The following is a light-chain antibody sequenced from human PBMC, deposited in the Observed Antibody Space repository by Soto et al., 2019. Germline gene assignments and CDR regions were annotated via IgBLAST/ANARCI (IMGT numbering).Light chain of an antibody. CDR1: SSDVGGNDY. V-gene: IGLV2-14*01. CDR3: SSFTRINTRV. J-gene: IGLJ3*02. Sequence: QSVLTQPASVSGSPGQSITISCTGTSSDVGGNDYVSWYQQRPGKAPKLVIYEVTNRPSGVSNRFSGSKSGNTASLTISGLLAEDEGDYYCSSFTRINTRVFGGGTKLTVL. CDR2: EVT.